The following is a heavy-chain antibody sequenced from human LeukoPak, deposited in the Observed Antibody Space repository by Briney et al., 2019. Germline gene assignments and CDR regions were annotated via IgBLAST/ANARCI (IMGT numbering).Heavy chain of an antibody. CDR2: INPNSGGA. J-gene: IGHJ5*02. CDR3: AKGRVVAGSKSLTYHWLDP. V-gene: IGHV1-2*02. Sequence: ASVKVSCKASGYTFTGYYIHWVRQAPGQGLEWVGWINPNSGGAKYAQKSQDRVTMTRDTSISTAYMGLSRLRSDDTAVYYCAKGRVVAGSKSLTYHWLDPWGQGTLVTVSS. D-gene: IGHD6-19*01. CDR1: GYTFTGYY.